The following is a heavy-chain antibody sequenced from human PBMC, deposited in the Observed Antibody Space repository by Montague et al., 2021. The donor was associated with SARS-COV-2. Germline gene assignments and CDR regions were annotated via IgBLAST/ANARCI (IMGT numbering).Heavy chain of an antibody. J-gene: IGHJ2*01. CDR1: GGSFSGYY. Sequence: SETLSLTCAVYGGSFSGYYWSWIRQPPGKGLEWIGEIYHSGSTNYNPSLKSRVTISIDKSENQFSLKLSSVTAADTAVYYCAREFRTYGYGGQYWYFDLWGRGTLVTVSS. V-gene: IGHV4-34*01. D-gene: IGHD3-10*01. CDR2: IYHSGST. CDR3: AREFRTYGYGGQYWYFDL.